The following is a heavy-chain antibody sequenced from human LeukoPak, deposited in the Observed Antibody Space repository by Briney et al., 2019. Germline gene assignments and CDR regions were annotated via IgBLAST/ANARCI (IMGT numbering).Heavy chain of an antibody. J-gene: IGHJ5*01. Sequence: PGGSLRLSCAASGFTFSSYEMHWVRQAPGKGLEWVSYVSSGSSTIYYADSVKGRFTVSRDNGKRSLYLHMNSLRAEDTAMYYCARGESSFFIGGCYFASWGQGTLVTISS. V-gene: IGHV3-48*03. CDR3: ARGESSFFIGGCYFAS. CDR2: VSSGSSTI. D-gene: IGHD2-21*02. CDR1: GFTFSSYE.